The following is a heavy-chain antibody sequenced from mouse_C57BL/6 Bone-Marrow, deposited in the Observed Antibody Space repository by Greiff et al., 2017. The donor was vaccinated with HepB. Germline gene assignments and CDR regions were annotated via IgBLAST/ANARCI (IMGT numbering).Heavy chain of an antibody. Sequence: EVQRVESGGGLVKPGGSLKLSCAASGFTFSSYAMSWVRQTPEKRLEWVATISDGGSYTYYPDNVKGRFTISRDNAKNNLYLQMSHLKSEDTAMYYCARGPAYYSPWFAYWGQGTLVTVSA. D-gene: IGHD2-12*01. CDR3: ARGPAYYSPWFAY. J-gene: IGHJ3*01. CDR2: ISDGGSYT. V-gene: IGHV5-4*01. CDR1: GFTFSSYA.